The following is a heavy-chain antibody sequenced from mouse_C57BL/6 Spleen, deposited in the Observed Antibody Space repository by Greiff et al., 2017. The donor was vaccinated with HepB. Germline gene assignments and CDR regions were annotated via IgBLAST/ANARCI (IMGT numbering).Heavy chain of an antibody. CDR3: ARSVYGSSYWYFDV. Sequence: VQLKESGPELVKPGASVKIPCKASGYTFTDYNMDWVKQSHGKSLEWIGDINPNNGGTIYNQKFKGKATLTVDKSSSTAYMELRSLTSEDTAVYYCARSVYGSSYWYFDVWGTGTTVTVSS. CDR1: GYTFTDYN. CDR2: INPNNGGT. V-gene: IGHV1-18*01. J-gene: IGHJ1*03. D-gene: IGHD1-1*01.